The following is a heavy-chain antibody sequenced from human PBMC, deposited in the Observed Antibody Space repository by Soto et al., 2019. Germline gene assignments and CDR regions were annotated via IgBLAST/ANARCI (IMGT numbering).Heavy chain of an antibody. Sequence: SETLSLTCTVSGGSINSYYWSWIRQPPGRGLEWIAYIHYSGNTNYNPSLKSRVTISADTSKNQFSLTLSSVTAADTAVYYCARSKYYDSVFDPWGLGTLVTV. CDR3: ARSKYYDSVFDP. J-gene: IGHJ5*02. CDR2: IHYSGNT. CDR1: GGSINSYY. V-gene: IGHV4-59*01. D-gene: IGHD3-3*01.